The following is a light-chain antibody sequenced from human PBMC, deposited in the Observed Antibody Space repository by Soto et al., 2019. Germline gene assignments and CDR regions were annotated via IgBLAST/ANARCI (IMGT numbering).Light chain of an antibody. Sequence: VLTQSPGTVSLSPGERATLSCRASQSVTNNFLAWYQQKTGQAPRLLIYAASSRATGIPDRVSGSGSGTDFTISMSEVEPEDFAVYYCQQYGSTITWTFGQGTRVE. CDR2: AAS. CDR1: QSVTNNF. V-gene: IGKV3-20*01. J-gene: IGKJ1*01. CDR3: QQYGSTITWT.